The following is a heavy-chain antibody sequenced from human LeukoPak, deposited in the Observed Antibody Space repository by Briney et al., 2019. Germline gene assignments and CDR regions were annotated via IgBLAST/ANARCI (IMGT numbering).Heavy chain of an antibody. V-gene: IGHV1-69*05. J-gene: IGHJ4*02. CDR1: GGTFSSYA. D-gene: IGHD1-1*01. CDR3: AREPSPTFSGTTSDY. CDR2: IIPIFGTA. Sequence: SVKVSCKASGGTFSSYAISWVRQAPGQGLEWMGRIIPIFGTANYAQKFQGRVTITTDESTSTAYMELSSLRSEDTAVYYCAREPSPTFSGTTSDYWGQGTLVTVSS.